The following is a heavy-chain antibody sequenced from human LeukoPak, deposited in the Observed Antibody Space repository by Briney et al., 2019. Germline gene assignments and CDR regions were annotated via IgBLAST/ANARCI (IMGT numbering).Heavy chain of an antibody. Sequence: SGKVSGKASGPTFTSYTISGVPQAPGQGLEWRGGFIPILGIANYAQKIHARVTITADKSTSTAYMELSSLRAEDSAVYYCASRVNDFCTCYWLDYWGQGTLVTVSS. CDR2: FIPILGIA. CDR3: ASRVNDFCTCYWLDY. J-gene: IGHJ4*02. V-gene: IGHV1-69*02. D-gene: IGHD3/OR15-3a*01. CDR1: GPTFTSYT.